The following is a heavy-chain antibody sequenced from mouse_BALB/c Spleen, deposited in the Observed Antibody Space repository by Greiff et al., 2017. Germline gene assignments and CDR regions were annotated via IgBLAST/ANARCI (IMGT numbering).Heavy chain of an antibody. CDR2: INPGSGGT. D-gene: IGHD2-3*01. Sequence: QVQLQQSGAELVRPGTSVKVSCKASGYAFTNYLIEWVKQRPGQGLEWIGVINPGSGGTNYNEKFKGKATLTADKSSSTAYMQLSSLTSDDSAVYFCARREIYDGYIDYWGQGTTLTVSS. CDR3: ARREIYDGYIDY. V-gene: IGHV1-54*01. J-gene: IGHJ2*01. CDR1: GYAFTNYL.